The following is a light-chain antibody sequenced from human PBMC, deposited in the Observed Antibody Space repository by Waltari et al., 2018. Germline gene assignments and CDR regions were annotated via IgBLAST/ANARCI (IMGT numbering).Light chain of an antibody. V-gene: IGKV2-30*01. Sequence: DVVMTQSPLSLPVTLGQPASISCRSSQSLVYSDGNTYLNWFQQRPGQSPRRLIYQVSNRDSGVPDRFSGSGSGTDFTLKISRVEAEDVGVYYCMQGTHWPFTFDPGTKVDIK. CDR3: MQGTHWPFT. CDR2: QVS. CDR1: QSLVYSDGNTY. J-gene: IGKJ3*01.